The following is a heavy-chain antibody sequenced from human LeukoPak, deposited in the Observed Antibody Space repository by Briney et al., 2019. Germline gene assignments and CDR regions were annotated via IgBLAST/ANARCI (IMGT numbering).Heavy chain of an antibody. D-gene: IGHD3-22*01. CDR2: ISYDGSNK. Sequence: GGSLRLSCAASGFTFSSYGMHWVRQAPGKGLEWVAVISYDGSNKYYADSVKGRFTISRDNSKNTLYLQMNSLRAEDTAVYYCAKAAGYYEDYYYYMDVWGKGTTVTVSS. V-gene: IGHV3-30*18. CDR1: GFTFSSYG. CDR3: AKAAGYYEDYYYYMDV. J-gene: IGHJ6*03.